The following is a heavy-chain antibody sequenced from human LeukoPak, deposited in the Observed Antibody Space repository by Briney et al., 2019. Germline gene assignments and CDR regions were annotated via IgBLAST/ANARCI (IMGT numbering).Heavy chain of an antibody. CDR2: IYHSGST. Sequence: SETLSLTCAVPGYSISSGYYWGWIRQPPGKGLEWIGSIYHSGSTYYNPSLKSRVTISVDTSKNQFSLKLSSVTAADTAVYYCARGDDYGDWYFDYWGQGTLVTVSS. CDR3: ARGDDYGDWYFDY. J-gene: IGHJ4*02. CDR1: GYSISSGYY. V-gene: IGHV4-38-2*01. D-gene: IGHD4-17*01.